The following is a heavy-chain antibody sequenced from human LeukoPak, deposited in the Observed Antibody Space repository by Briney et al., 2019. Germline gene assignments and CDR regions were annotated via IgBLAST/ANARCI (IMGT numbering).Heavy chain of an antibody. V-gene: IGHV3-21*01. J-gene: IGHJ3*02. D-gene: IGHD2-2*02. CDR3: ARVRYCSSTSCYTDAFDI. Sequence: GGSLRLSCAASGFTFSNYMMNWFRQAPGKGLEWVSSISSSGSYMYYAGSAKGRFTISRDSAKNSLYLQMNSLRAEDTAVYYCARVRYCSSTSCYTDAFDIWGQGTMVTVSS. CDR1: GFTFSNYM. CDR2: ISSSGSYM.